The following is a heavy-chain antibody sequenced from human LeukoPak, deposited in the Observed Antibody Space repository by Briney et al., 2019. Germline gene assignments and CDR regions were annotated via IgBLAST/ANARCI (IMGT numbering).Heavy chain of an antibody. D-gene: IGHD6-13*01. CDR3: AKNTAAAGVKWLDP. V-gene: IGHV3-23*01. CDR1: GFTFSSYA. J-gene: IGHJ5*02. CDR2: ISGSGGST. Sequence: GSLRLSCVASGFTFSSYAMTLARQAPGKGLEWVSDISGSGGSTDYAGSVKGWFIISRDNSKNTLYLQMNSLRAEDTAVYYCAKNTAAAGVKWLDPWGQGTLVTVSS.